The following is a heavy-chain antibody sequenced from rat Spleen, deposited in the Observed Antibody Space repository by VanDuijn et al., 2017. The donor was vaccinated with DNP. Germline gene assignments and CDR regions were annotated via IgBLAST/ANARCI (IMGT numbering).Heavy chain of an antibody. CDR2: IWSGGST. D-gene: IGHD1-12*02. Sequence: QVQLRESGPGLVQSSQTLSLTCTVSGFSLTSYHVHWVRQPPGKGLEWIATIWSGGSTDYNSGLKSRLSISRDTSKSQVLLKMNSLQTEDTAMYFCARNYYDGSYRFAYWGQGTLVTVSS. CDR3: ARNYYDGSYRFAY. J-gene: IGHJ3*01. CDR1: GFSLTSYH. V-gene: IGHV2-27*01.